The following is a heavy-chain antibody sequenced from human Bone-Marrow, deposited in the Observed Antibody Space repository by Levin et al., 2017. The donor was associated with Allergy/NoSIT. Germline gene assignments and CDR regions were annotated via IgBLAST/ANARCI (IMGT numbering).Heavy chain of an antibody. Sequence: ASVKVSCKASGYTFTGQYMHWLRQAPGQGLEWMGRINPKSGGTDYARKFQGRVTLTSDSSISTAYMELSNLRSDDTAVYFCVRKEGIVLAAYDSWGQGTLVTVSS. CDR2: INPKSGGT. CDR3: VRKEGIVLAAYDS. V-gene: IGHV1-2*06. CDR1: GYTFTGQY. D-gene: IGHD6-19*01. J-gene: IGHJ5*02.